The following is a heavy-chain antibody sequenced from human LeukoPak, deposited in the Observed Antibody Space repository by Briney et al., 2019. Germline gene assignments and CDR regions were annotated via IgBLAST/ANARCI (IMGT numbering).Heavy chain of an antibody. D-gene: IGHD4-11*01. CDR3: SKGRGSTLTNIDF. Sequence: GGSLRLSCAASGFAFSSFAMTWVRQSPGKGLEWVSSVSDSGVNTYYAGSVRGRFTVSRDNFKNILYLQMNSLTVEDTAFYYCSKGRGSTLTNIDFWGQGTLVTVSS. CDR1: GFAFSSFA. CDR2: VSDSGVNT. V-gene: IGHV3-23*01. J-gene: IGHJ4*02.